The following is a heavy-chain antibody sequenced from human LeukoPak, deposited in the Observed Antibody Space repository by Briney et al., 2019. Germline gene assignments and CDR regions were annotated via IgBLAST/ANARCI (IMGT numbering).Heavy chain of an antibody. Sequence: PSETLSLTCTVCGGSISSYYWSWIRQPPGKGLEWIGYIYYSGSTNYNPSLKSRVTISVDTSKNQFSLKLSSVTAADTAVYYCAREGDSGSYFWFDPWGQGTLVTVSS. CDR1: GGSISSYY. D-gene: IGHD1-26*01. CDR2: IYYSGST. J-gene: IGHJ5*02. V-gene: IGHV4-59*01. CDR3: AREGDSGSYFWFDP.